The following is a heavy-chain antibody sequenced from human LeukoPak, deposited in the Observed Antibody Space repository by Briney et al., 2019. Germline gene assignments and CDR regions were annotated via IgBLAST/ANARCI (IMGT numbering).Heavy chain of an antibody. CDR3: ARGGTVRPRHNWFDP. J-gene: IGHJ5*02. CDR1: GYTFTSYD. Sequence: ASVKVSCKASGYTFTSYDINWVRQATGQGLEWMGWMNPNSGNTGYAQKFQGRLNIHRNTSISTAYMELSSLRSEDTAVYYCARGGTVRPRHNWFDPWGQGTLVTVSS. CDR2: MNPNSGNT. D-gene: IGHD4-11*01. V-gene: IGHV1-8*03.